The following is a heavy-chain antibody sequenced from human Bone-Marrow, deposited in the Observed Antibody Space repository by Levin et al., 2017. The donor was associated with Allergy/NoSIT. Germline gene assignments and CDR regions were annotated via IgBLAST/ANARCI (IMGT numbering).Heavy chain of an antibody. D-gene: IGHD3-3*01. J-gene: IGHJ2*01. Sequence: SQTLSLTCTVSGGSFSSGHYYWNWIRQPPGKGLEWIGNIYYSGSTYYNPSLKSRVAVSLDTSKNQLSLKLTSVTAADTAVYYCARYTAFYDFWSGYPTGNFDLWGRGTLVTVSS. CDR3: ARYTAFYDFWSGYPTGNFDL. V-gene: IGHV4-30-4*01. CDR1: GGSFSSGHYY. CDR2: IYYSGST.